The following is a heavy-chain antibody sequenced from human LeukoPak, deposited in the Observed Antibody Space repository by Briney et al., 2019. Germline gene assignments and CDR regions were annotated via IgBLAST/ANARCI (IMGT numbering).Heavy chain of an antibody. Sequence: ASVKVSCKASGYTFTGYYMHWVRQAPGQGLEWMGWINPNSGGTNYAQKFQGRVTMTRDTSISTAYMELSRLRSDDTAVYYCASSYYYDSSGPGNGMDVWGQGTTVTVSS. CDR3: ASSYYYDSSGPGNGMDV. D-gene: IGHD3-22*01. J-gene: IGHJ6*02. CDR2: INPNSGGT. V-gene: IGHV1-2*02. CDR1: GYTFTGYY.